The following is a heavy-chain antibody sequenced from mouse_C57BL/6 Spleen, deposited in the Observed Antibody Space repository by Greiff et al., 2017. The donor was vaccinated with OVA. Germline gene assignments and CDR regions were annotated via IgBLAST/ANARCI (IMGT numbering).Heavy chain of an antibody. CDR2: ISYDGSN. V-gene: IGHV3-6*01. D-gene: IGHD2-3*01. J-gene: IGHJ2*01. CDR3: ARDKPDGYYNY. CDR1: GYSITSGYY. Sequence: EVQRVESGPGLVKPSQSLSLTCSVTGYSITSGYYWNWIRQFPGNKLEWMGYISYDGSNNYNPSLKNRISITRDTSKNQFFLKLNSVTTEDTATYYCARDKPDGYYNYWGQGTTLTVSS.